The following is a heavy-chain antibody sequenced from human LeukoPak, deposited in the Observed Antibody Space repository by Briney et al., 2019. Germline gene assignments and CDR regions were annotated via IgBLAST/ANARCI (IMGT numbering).Heavy chain of an antibody. CDR1: GFTVSSNY. Sequence: GGSLRLSCAASGFTVSSNYMSWVRQAPGKGLKWVSVIYSGDSTYYADSVKGRFTISRDNSKNTLYLQMNSLRAEDTAVYYCASRATVTTDRFWFDPWGQGTLVTVSS. D-gene: IGHD4-11*01. V-gene: IGHV3-53*01. CDR2: IYSGDST. CDR3: ASRATVTTDRFWFDP. J-gene: IGHJ5*02.